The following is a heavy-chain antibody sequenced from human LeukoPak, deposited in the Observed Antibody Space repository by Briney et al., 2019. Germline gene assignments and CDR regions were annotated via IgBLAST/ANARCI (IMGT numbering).Heavy chain of an antibody. CDR1: GFTFSSYA. Sequence: GGSLRLSCAASGFTFSSYAMSWVRQAPGKGLEWVSAISGSGGSTYYADSVKGRFTISRDNAKNSLYLQMNSLRAEDTAVYYCARDDFSREWLFNYYYYGMDVWGQGTTVTVSS. CDR3: ARDDFSREWLFNYYYYGMDV. CDR2: ISGSGGST. V-gene: IGHV3-23*01. J-gene: IGHJ6*02. D-gene: IGHD3-3*01.